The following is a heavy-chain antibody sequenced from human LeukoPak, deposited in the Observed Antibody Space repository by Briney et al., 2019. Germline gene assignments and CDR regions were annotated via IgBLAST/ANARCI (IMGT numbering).Heavy chain of an antibody. V-gene: IGHV1-2*02. Sequence: ASVKVSCKASGYTFTVYYMHWVRQAPGQGLEWMGWINPNSGGTNYTQKFQGRVTMTRDTSISTAYMEPSRLRSDDTAVYYCARARQLVPGLNYYYYGMDVWGQGTTVTVSS. CDR2: INPNSGGT. CDR1: GYTFTVYY. D-gene: IGHD6-13*01. J-gene: IGHJ6*02. CDR3: ARARQLVPGLNYYYYGMDV.